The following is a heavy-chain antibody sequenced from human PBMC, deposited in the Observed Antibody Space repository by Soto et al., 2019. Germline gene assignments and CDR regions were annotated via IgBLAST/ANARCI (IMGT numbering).Heavy chain of an antibody. V-gene: IGHV3-30*09. CDR3: ARYCNGGACYSASLDY. CDR2: ISYDGSKE. Sequence: QEQMVQSGGGVVQPGRSLRLSCAASPFTFRSYSMHWVCQAPGKGLEWVTSISYDGSKESYADSVKGRFAVSRDNSKNTLYLQMNSLRPEDTAVYYCARYCNGGACYSASLDYWGQGTQVTVSS. CDR1: PFTFRSYS. J-gene: IGHJ4*02. D-gene: IGHD2-15*01.